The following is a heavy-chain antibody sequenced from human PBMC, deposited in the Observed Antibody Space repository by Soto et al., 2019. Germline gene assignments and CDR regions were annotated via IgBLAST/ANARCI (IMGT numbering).Heavy chain of an antibody. J-gene: IGHJ5*02. CDR2: IYHSGIT. CDR1: GGSISSGGYS. Sequence: SETLSLTCTVSGGSISSGGYSWSWIRQPPGKGLEWIGYIYHSGITYYNPSLKSRVTISVDRSKNQFSLKLNSVTAADTAVYYRAREHSSALGFDPWGQGTLVTVSS. CDR3: AREHSSALGFDP. V-gene: IGHV4-30-2*01. D-gene: IGHD3-22*01.